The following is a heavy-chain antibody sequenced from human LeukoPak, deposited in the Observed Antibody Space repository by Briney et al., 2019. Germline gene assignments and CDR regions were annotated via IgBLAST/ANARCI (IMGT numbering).Heavy chain of an antibody. CDR2: ISSSSSTI. CDR3: ARGRRFLEWLPDY. D-gene: IGHD3-3*01. Sequence: GGSLRPSCAASGFTFSSYSMNWVRQAPGKGLEWVSYISSSSSTIYYADSVKGRFTISRDNAKNSLYLQMNSLRAEDTAVYYCARGRRFLEWLPDYWGQGTLVTVSS. V-gene: IGHV3-48*04. J-gene: IGHJ4*02. CDR1: GFTFSSYS.